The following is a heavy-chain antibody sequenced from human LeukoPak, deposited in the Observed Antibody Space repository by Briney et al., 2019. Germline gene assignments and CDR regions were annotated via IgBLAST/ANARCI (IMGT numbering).Heavy chain of an antibody. CDR3: ARAVIVVWGPDAFDI. CDR2: IIPILGIA. Sequence: VASVKVSCKASGGTFSSYAISWVRQAPGQGLEWMGRIIPILGIANYAQKFQGRVTITADKSTSTAYMELSSLRSEDTAVYYCARAVIVVWGPDAFDIWGQGTMVTVSS. D-gene: IGHD2-21*01. CDR1: GGTFSSYA. J-gene: IGHJ3*02. V-gene: IGHV1-69*04.